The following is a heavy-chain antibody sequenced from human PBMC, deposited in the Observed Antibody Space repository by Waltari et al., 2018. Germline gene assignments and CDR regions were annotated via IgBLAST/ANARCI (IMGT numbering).Heavy chain of an antibody. D-gene: IGHD4-17*01. CDR2: ISSDGGST. Sequence: EVQLVESGGGFVRPGGSLRRPCASYGFSFRSPRVHGVRQVPGKGSVWVARISSDGGSTSSADSVRDRFTISRDNTKNTLHLQMNSLRAEDTAVYYCARILTTVYWYFDLWGRGTLVTVSS. V-gene: IGHV3-74*01. CDR1: GFSFRSPR. CDR3: ARILTTVYWYFDL. J-gene: IGHJ2*01.